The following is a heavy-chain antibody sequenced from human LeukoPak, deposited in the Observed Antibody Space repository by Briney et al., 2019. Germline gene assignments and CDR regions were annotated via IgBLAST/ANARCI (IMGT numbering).Heavy chain of an antibody. CDR1: GGSISSSSYY. CDR2: IYYSGTT. J-gene: IGHJ4*02. CDR3: ASITLHPMVRGARGVDY. D-gene: IGHD3-10*01. V-gene: IGHV4-39*07. Sequence: SETLSLTCTVSGGSISSSSYYWGWIRQPPGKGLEWIGSIYYSGTTYYNPSLKSRVTISVDTSKNQFSLKLSSVTAADTAVYYCASITLHPMVRGARGVDYWGQGTLVTVSS.